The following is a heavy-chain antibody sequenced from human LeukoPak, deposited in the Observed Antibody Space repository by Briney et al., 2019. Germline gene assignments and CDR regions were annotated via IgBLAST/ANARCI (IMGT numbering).Heavy chain of an antibody. Sequence: PGGSLRLSCAASGFTFSDYYMSWIRQAPGKGLGWVSYISSSGSAIYYADSVKGRFTISRDNAKNSLYLQMNSLRAEDTAVYYCASDNWNYINGYAFDIWGQGTMVTVSS. CDR3: ASDNWNYINGYAFDI. D-gene: IGHD1-7*01. J-gene: IGHJ3*02. CDR2: ISSSGSAI. CDR1: GFTFSDYY. V-gene: IGHV3-11*01.